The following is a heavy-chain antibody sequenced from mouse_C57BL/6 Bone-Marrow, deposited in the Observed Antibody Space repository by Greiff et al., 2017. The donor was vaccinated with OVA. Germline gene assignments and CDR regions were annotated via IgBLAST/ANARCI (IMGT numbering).Heavy chain of an antibody. CDR1: GFTFSDYY. V-gene: IGHV5-12*01. Sequence: VQLKESGGGLVQPGGSLKLSCAASGFTFSDYYMYWVRQTPEKRLEWVAYISNGGGSTYYPDTVTGRFTISRDNAKNTLYLQMSRLKSEDTAMYYCARREGGGFAYWGQGTLVTVSA. CDR2: ISNGGGST. J-gene: IGHJ3*01. CDR3: ARREGGGFAY.